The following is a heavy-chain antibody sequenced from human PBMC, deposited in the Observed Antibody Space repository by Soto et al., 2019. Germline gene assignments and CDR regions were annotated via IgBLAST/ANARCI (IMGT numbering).Heavy chain of an antibody. CDR3: ARVSDCSSTSCHHYYYYGKDV. V-gene: IGHV3-33*01. Sequence: GGSLRLSCAASGFTFSSYGMHWVRQAPGKGLEWVAVIWYDGSNKYYADSVKGRFTISRDNSKNTLYLQMNSLRAEDTAVYYCARVSDCSSTSCHHYYYYGKDVWGQGTTVTVSS. D-gene: IGHD2-2*01. J-gene: IGHJ6*02. CDR2: IWYDGSNK. CDR1: GFTFSSYG.